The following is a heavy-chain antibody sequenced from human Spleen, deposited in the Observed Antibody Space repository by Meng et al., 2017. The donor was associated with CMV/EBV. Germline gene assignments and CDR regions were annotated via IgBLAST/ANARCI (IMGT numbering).Heavy chain of an antibody. D-gene: IGHD3-22*01. CDR2: VNTNTGDT. J-gene: IGHJ4*02. Sequence: ASVKVSCKASGYTFTGHHVHWMRQVPGQGLEWMGWVNTNTGDTRYSQKFQGRVTMVRDTSVTTAFMELSRLRSDDTDVYYCARDTDYYDNSGYTSFDLWGQGTLVTVSS. CDR3: ARDTDYYDNSGYTSFDL. CDR1: GYTFTGHH. V-gene: IGHV1-2*02.